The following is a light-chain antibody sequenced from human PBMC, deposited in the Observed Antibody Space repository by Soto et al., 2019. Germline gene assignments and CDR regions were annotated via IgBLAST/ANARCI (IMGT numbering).Light chain of an antibody. CDR3: HQYGNAPWT. J-gene: IGKJ1*01. CDR2: GAY. CDR1: QSGFSTY. Sequence: EVVLTQSPGTLSLFPGERATLSCRASQSGFSTYLAWFQQKPGQVPRLLIYGAYTRATGVADRFIGTGSGKDFTLTISRLEHEDFAVYYCHQYGNAPWTLGQGTKVEIK. V-gene: IGKV3-20*01.